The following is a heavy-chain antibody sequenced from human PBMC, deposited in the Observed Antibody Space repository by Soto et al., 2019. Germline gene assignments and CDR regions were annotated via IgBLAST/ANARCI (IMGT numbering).Heavy chain of an antibody. CDR1: GCSFAGYW. CDR2: IDPSDSQT. J-gene: IGHJ4*02. CDR3: ARQIYDSDTGPNFQYYFDS. D-gene: IGHD3-22*01. Sequence: GESLKISCKGSGCSFAGYWITWVRQKPGKGLEWMGRIDPSDSQTYYSPSFRGHVTISATKSITTVFLQWSSLRASDTAMYYCARQIYDSDTGPNFQYYFDSWGQGTPVTVSS. V-gene: IGHV5-10-1*01.